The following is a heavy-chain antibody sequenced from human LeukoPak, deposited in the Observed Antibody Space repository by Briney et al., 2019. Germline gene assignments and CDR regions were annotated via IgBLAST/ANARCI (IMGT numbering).Heavy chain of an antibody. V-gene: IGHV1-69*05. CDR1: GGTFSSYA. J-gene: IGHJ3*02. D-gene: IGHD5-18*01. Sequence: ASVKVSCKASGGTFSSYAISWVRQAPGQGLEWMGGIIPIFGTANYAQKFQGRVTITTDESTSTAYMELSSLRSEDTDVYYCARGNTAMVNDAFDIWGQGTMVTVSS. CDR2: IIPIFGTA. CDR3: ARGNTAMVNDAFDI.